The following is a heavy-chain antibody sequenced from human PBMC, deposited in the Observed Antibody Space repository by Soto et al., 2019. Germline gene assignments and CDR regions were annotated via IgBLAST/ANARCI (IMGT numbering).Heavy chain of an antibody. CDR2: IYYRGST. V-gene: IGHV4-59*01. CDR3: ARVIGGYDYYYYYGMDV. J-gene: IGHJ6*02. D-gene: IGHD5-12*01. Sequence: PSETLSLTCTVSGGSISSYYWIWIRQPPGKGLEWIGYIYYRGSTNYNPSLKSRVTISVATSKNQFSLKLSSVTAADTAVYYCARVIGGYDYYYYYGMDVWGQGTTVTVS. CDR1: GGSISSYY.